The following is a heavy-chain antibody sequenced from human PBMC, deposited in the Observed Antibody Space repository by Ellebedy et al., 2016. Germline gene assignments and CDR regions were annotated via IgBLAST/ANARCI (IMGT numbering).Heavy chain of an antibody. Sequence: ASVKVSCKASGFTFSKFWPKYYMHWVRQAPGQGLERVGIINLSDGSSSYAQKFQARVNMTRDTSTNSVYMDLSSLSSEDTAVYYCARESHFDSGAFDYWGQGTLVIVSS. CDR1: GFTFSKFWPKYY. D-gene: IGHD3-9*01. J-gene: IGHJ4*02. CDR3: ARESHFDSGAFDY. V-gene: IGHV1-46*01. CDR2: INLSDGSS.